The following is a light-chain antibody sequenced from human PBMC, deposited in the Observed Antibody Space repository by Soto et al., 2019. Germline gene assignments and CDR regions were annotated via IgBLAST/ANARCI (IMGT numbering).Light chain of an antibody. CDR2: KAS. V-gene: IGKV1-5*03. CDR3: QQSYSSPWT. Sequence: DIQMTQSPSTLSGSVGDRVTITCRASQTISSWLAWYQQKPGKAPKLLIYKASTLKSGVPSRFSGSGSGTDFTLSISSLQPEDSGTYYCQQSYSSPWTFGQGTKVEIK. J-gene: IGKJ1*01. CDR1: QTISSW.